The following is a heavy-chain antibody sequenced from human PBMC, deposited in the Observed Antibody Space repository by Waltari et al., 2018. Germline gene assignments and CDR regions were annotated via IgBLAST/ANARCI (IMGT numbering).Heavy chain of an antibody. V-gene: IGHV4-39*01. CDR1: GVSITSNRHY. J-gene: IGHJ3*01. Sequence: QLQLQESGPRLVRPSETLSLICRVSGVSITSNRHYWAWIRQSPGQGLAWIGTVSYSGTTYLSPSLKSRVSVSRDTSKNQVSLILGSVTAADMAVYYCATYIGASVGTAAFDVWGQGTMVTVSS. CDR2: VSYSGTT. D-gene: IGHD5-12*01. CDR3: ATYIGASVGTAAFDV.